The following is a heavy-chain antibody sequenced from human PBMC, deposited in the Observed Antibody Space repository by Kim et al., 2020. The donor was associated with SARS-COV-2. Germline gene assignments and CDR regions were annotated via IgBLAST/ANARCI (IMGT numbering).Heavy chain of an antibody. J-gene: IGHJ4*02. V-gene: IGHV1-18*01. D-gene: IGHD6-19*01. CDR3: ARDTNIGSGWYFA. Sequence: NYAPKLQGRVTMTPDTSTSTAYMELRSLRSDDTAVYYCARDTNIGSGWYFAWGQGTLVTVSS.